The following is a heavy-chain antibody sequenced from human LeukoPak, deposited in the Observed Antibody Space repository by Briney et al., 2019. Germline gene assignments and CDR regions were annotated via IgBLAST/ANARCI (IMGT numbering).Heavy chain of an antibody. CDR3: ARGSWRFDYGDSGFDP. CDR2: ISYDGSNK. CDR1: GFTFSSYA. J-gene: IGHJ5*02. V-gene: IGHV3-30*04. Sequence: GRSLRLSCAASGFTFSSYAIHWVRQAPGKGLEWVAVISYDGSNKYYADSVKGRLTISRDNSKNTLYLQMNSLRAEDTAVYYCARGSWRFDYGDSGFDPWGQGTLVTVSS. D-gene: IGHD4-17*01.